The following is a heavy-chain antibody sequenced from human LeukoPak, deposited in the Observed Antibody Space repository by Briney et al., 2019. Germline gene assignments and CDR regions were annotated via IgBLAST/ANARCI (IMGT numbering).Heavy chain of an antibody. CDR1: GYTFTGYY. J-gene: IGHJ3*02. CDR2: ITPNFGTA. Sequence: SVTVSCKASGYTFTGYYIHWVRQAPRQGLELMGGITPNFGTANYAQKFQGRVTITTDESTSTAYMELSSLRSEDTAVYYCASHDYGDHVGAFDIWGQGTMVTVSS. CDR3: ASHDYGDHVGAFDI. D-gene: IGHD4-17*01. V-gene: IGHV1-69*05.